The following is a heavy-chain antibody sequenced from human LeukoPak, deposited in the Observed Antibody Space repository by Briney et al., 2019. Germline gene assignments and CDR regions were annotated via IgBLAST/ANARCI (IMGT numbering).Heavy chain of an antibody. J-gene: IGHJ6*02. CDR3: ARSGSNYGPPYYYGMDV. Sequence: SETLSLTCAVYGVSFSGYYWSWIRQPPGKGLEWIGEINHSVSTNYNPSLKSRVTISVDTSKNQFSLKLTSVTAADTAVYYCARSGSNYGPPYYYGMDVWGQGTTVTVSS. CDR2: INHSVST. D-gene: IGHD3-10*01. CDR1: GVSFSGYY. V-gene: IGHV4-34*01.